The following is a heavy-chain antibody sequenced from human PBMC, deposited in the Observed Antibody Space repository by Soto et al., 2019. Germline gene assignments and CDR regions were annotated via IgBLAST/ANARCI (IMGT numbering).Heavy chain of an antibody. CDR2: ISHDGRVQ. CDR3: AKEKEIKVSSILAY. Sequence: QAQLVESGGGVVRPGRSLRLSCEGYGFTFSNYGMHWVRQATGKGLEWVAVISHDGRVQYYADSVKGRLIISRDNYKNTMYLQMHSLSAEDPAVYYCAKEKEIKVSSILAYWGPGTLVTVSS. D-gene: IGHD1-20*01. J-gene: IGHJ4*02. CDR1: GFTFSNYG. V-gene: IGHV3-30*18.